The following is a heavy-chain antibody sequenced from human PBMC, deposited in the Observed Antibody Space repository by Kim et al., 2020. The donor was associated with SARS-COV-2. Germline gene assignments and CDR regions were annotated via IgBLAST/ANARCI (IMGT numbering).Heavy chain of an antibody. Sequence: NPPLKSRVTISVDTSKNQFSLKLSSVTAADTAVYYCARLPAMIMGWVFDYWGQGTLVTVSS. J-gene: IGHJ4*02. D-gene: IGHD3-22*01. V-gene: IGHV4-59*01. CDR3: ARLPAMIMGWVFDY.